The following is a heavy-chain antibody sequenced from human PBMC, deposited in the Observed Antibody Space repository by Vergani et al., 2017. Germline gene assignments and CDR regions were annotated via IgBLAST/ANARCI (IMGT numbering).Heavy chain of an antibody. CDR3: AKDNSPLWEFGESPFDY. Sequence: EVQLLESGGGLVQPGGSLRLSCAASGFPFSSYAMSWVRQAPGKGLEWVSAISGSGGSTYYADSVKGRFTISRDNSKNTLYLQMNSLRAEDTAVYYCAKDNSPLWEFGESPFDYWGQGTLVTVSS. J-gene: IGHJ4*02. CDR2: ISGSGGST. V-gene: IGHV3-23*01. D-gene: IGHD3-10*01. CDR1: GFPFSSYA.